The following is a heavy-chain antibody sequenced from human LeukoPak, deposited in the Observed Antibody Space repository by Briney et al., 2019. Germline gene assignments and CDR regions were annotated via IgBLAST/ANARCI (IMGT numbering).Heavy chain of an antibody. J-gene: IGHJ4*02. CDR2: IYYSGST. CDR3: ARHLVPGYFDY. Sequence: PSETLSLTCTVSGCSISSYYWSWIRQPPGKGLEWIGYIYYSGSTNYNTALKNRLTTTVRTSKHQFSLKLSSVTGADTVVYYCARHLVPGYFDYWGQGTLVTVSS. V-gene: IGHV4-59*08. CDR1: GCSISSYY. D-gene: IGHD2-15*01.